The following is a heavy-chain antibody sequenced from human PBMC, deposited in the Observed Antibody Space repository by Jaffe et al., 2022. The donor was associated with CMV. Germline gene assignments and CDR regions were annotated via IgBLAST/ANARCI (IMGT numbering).Heavy chain of an antibody. D-gene: IGHD3-10*01. Sequence: QVQLQQWGAGLLKPSETLSLTCAVYGGSFSGYYWSWIRQPPGKGLEWIGEINHSGSTNYNPSLKSRVTISVDTSKNQFSLKLSSVTAADTAVYYCARVYPYYYGSGSYYNSPKYYYYYMDVWGKGTTVTVSS. CDR1: GGSFSGYY. CDR2: INHSGST. J-gene: IGHJ6*03. V-gene: IGHV4-34*01. CDR3: ARVYPYYYGSGSYYNSPKYYYYYMDV.